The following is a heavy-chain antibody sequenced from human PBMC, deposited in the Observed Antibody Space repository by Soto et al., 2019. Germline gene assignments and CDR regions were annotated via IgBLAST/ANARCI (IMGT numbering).Heavy chain of an antibody. CDR2: IWYDGSNK. CDR3: ARDGGIAARRPYNWFDP. CDR1: GFTFSSYG. D-gene: IGHD6-6*01. J-gene: IGHJ5*02. V-gene: IGHV3-33*01. Sequence: VQLVESGGGVVQPGRSLRLSCAASGFTFSSYGMHWVRQAPGKGLEWVAVIWYDGSNKYYADSVKGRFTISRDNSKNTLYLQMNSLRAEDTAVYYCARDGGIAARRPYNWFDPWGQGTLVTVSS.